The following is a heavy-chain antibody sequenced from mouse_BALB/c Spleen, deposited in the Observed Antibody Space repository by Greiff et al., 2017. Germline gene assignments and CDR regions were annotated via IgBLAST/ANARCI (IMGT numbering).Heavy chain of an antibody. V-gene: IGHV5-4*02. CDR2: ISDGGSYT. Sequence: DVMLVESGGGLVKPGGSLKLSCAASGFTFSDYYMYWVRQTPEKRLEWVATISDGGSYTYYPDSVKGRFTISRDNAKNNLYLQMSSLKSEDTAMYYCAREGYWGQGTTLTVSS. CDR3: AREGY. J-gene: IGHJ2*01. CDR1: GFTFSDYY.